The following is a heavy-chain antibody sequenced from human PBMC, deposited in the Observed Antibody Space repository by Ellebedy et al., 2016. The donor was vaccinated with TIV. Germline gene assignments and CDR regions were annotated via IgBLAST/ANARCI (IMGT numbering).Heavy chain of an antibody. CDR1: GYTFTSYA. J-gene: IGHJ5*02. V-gene: IGHV1-3*01. Sequence: ASVKVSCKASGYTFTSYAMHWVRQAPGQRLEWMGWINADNGNTKYSQKFQGRVTITRDTSASTAYMELSSLRSEDTAVYYCARAFLLVVAATDNWFDPWGQGTLVTVSS. CDR3: ARAFLLVVAATDNWFDP. CDR2: INADNGNT. D-gene: IGHD2-15*01.